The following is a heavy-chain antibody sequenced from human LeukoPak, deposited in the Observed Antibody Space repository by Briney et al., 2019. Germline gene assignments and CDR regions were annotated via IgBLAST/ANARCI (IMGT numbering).Heavy chain of an antibody. D-gene: IGHD6-13*01. V-gene: IGHV3-48*02. Sequence: GGSLRLSCVASGFTFSNYNMNWVRQAPGKGLEWASYISSSSSIKYYADSVKGRFTISRDNAENSLFLQMISLRDEDTAVYYCARETMSSSWTYDYWGQGTLVTVSS. J-gene: IGHJ4*02. CDR1: GFTFSNYN. CDR3: ARETMSSSWTYDY. CDR2: ISSSSSIK.